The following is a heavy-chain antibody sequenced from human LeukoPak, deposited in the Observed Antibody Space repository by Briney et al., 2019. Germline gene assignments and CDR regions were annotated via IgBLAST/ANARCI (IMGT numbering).Heavy chain of an antibody. CDR3: AKEGAVAGRDYYYYGMDV. CDR2: ISYDGSNK. D-gene: IGHD6-19*01. CDR1: GFTFSSYG. V-gene: IGHV3-30*18. Sequence: GGSLRLSCAASGFTFSSYGMHWVCQAPGKGLEWVAVISYDGSNKYYADSVKGRFTISRDNSKNTLCLQMNSLRAEDTAVYYCAKEGAVAGRDYYYYGMDVWGQGTTVTVSS. J-gene: IGHJ6*02.